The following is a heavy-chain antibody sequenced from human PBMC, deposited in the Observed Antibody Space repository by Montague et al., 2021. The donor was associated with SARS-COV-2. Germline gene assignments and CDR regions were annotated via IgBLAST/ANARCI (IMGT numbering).Heavy chain of an antibody. V-gene: IGHV4-59*08. CDR1: GGSISSYY. D-gene: IGHD2-15*01. CDR3: ARRRERWSDAFDI. J-gene: IGHJ3*02. Sequence: SETLSLTCTVSGGSISSYYWSWIRQPPGKGLEWIGYIYYSRSTNYNPSLKSRVTISVDTSKNQFSLKVRSVTAADTAVYYCARRRERWSDAFDIRGQGTMVTVSS. CDR2: IYYSRST.